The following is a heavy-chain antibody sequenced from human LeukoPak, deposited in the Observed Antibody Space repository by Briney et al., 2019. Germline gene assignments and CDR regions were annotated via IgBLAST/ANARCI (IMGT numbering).Heavy chain of an antibody. J-gene: IGHJ4*02. D-gene: IGHD1-26*01. CDR3: ARLQQPIVGATNFDC. V-gene: IGHV1-18*01. CDR1: GYTFTSYG. Sequence: ASVKVSCKASGYTFTSYGISWVRQAPGQGLEWMGWISAYNGNTNYAQKLQGRVTMTTDTSTSTAYMELRSLRSDDTAVYYCARLQQPIVGATNFDCWGQGTLVTVSS. CDR2: ISAYNGNT.